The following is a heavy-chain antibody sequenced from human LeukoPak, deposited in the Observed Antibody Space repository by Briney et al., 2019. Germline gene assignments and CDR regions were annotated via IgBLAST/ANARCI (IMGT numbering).Heavy chain of an antibody. Sequence: ASVKVSCKASGYTFTSYDINWVRQATGQGLEWMGWMNPNSGNTGYAQKFQGRVTMTRNTSISTAYMELSSPRSEDTAVYYCARDNGTRITIFGVGYNYYYYGMDVWGQGTTVTVSS. CDR3: ARDNGTRITIFGVGYNYYYYGMDV. CDR2: MNPNSGNT. CDR1: GYTFTSYD. V-gene: IGHV1-8*01. D-gene: IGHD3-3*01. J-gene: IGHJ6*02.